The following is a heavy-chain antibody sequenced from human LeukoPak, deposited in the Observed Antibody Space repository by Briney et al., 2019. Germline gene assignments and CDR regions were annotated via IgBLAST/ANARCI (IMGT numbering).Heavy chain of an antibody. J-gene: IGHJ5*02. CDR1: GFTFSSYS. CDR3: ARENTHYDFWSGYLEDNWFDP. D-gene: IGHD3-3*01. V-gene: IGHV3-48*01. Sequence: PGGSLRLSCAASGFTFSSYSMNWVRQAPGKGLEWVSFISSSRTTIYYADSVKGRFTISRDNAENSVSLQMNSLRAEDTAVYYCARENTHYDFWSGYLEDNWFDPWGQGTLVTVSS. CDR2: ISSSRTTI.